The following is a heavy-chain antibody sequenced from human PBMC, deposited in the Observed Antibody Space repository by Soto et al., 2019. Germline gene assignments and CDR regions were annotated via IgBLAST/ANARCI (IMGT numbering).Heavy chain of an antibody. J-gene: IGHJ5*02. D-gene: IGHD1-26*01. CDR3: AKSRGIPMSLVVSDRPYNRGFGIIIEGTNWFAP. V-gene: IGHV3-23*01. Sequence: PGGSLRLSCAASGFTFSSYAMSWVRQAPGKGLEWVSAISGSGGSTYYADSVKGRFTISRDNSKNTLYLQMNSLRAEDTAAYYCAKSRGIPMSLVVSDRPYNRGFGIIIEGTNWFAPWGQGTLVTVSS. CDR2: ISGSGGST. CDR1: GFTFSSYA.